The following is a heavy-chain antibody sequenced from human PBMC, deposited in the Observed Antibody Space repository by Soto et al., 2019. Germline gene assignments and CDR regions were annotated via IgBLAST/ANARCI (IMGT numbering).Heavy chain of an antibody. CDR3: ASAGGIYYYGSGSYHYYFDY. V-gene: IGHV4-39*01. D-gene: IGHD3-10*01. CDR1: GGSISGSSYY. J-gene: IGHJ4*02. CDR2: IYYSGST. Sequence: SETLSLTCTVSGGSISGSSYYWGWIRQPPGKGLEWIGNIYYSGSTYYNQSLKSRVTISVDTSKNQFSLKLSSVTAADAAVYYCASAGGIYYYGSGSYHYYFDYWGRGSLVTV.